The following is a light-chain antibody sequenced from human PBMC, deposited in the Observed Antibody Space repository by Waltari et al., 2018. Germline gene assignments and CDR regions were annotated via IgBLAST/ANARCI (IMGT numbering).Light chain of an antibody. CDR2: GSS. Sequence: RVTISCTGSGSNIGAGYDVHWYQQVPRAAPKLLIYGSSSRPLGVPDRFFGSTSGTSASLAITGLQAEDEAVYYCQSYDTTLSVVFGGGTKLTVL. V-gene: IGLV1-40*01. CDR3: QSYDTTLSVV. CDR1: GSNIGAGYD. J-gene: IGLJ3*02.